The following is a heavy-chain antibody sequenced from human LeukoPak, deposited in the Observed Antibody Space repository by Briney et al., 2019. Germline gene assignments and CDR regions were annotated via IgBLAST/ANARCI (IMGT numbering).Heavy chain of an antibody. D-gene: IGHD5-12*01. CDR2: IASNGGNT. CDR1: GFTFSAFS. Sequence: GGSLRLSCAASGFTFSAFSMTWVRQAPGKGLEWVSLIASNGGNTYYADSVKGRFTVSRDNAKTTVYLQMNSLRDEDTAVYYCARAIVYSDYDYLDDWGQGTLVTVSS. CDR3: ARAIVYSDYDYLDD. J-gene: IGHJ4*02. V-gene: IGHV3-23*01.